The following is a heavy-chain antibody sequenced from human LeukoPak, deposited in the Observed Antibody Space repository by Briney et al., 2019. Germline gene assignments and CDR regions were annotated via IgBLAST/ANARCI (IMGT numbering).Heavy chain of an antibody. CDR2: ISSSSSYI. CDR3: ARAHSVPNGFDI. D-gene: IGHD4-17*01. J-gene: IGHJ3*02. CDR1: GFTFSSYS. Sequence: GGSLRLSCAASGFTFSSYSMNWVRQAPGKGLEWVSSISSSSSYIYYADSVKGRFTISRDNSKNTLYLQMNSLRAEDTAVYYCARAHSVPNGFDIWGQGTMVTVSS. V-gene: IGHV3-21*04.